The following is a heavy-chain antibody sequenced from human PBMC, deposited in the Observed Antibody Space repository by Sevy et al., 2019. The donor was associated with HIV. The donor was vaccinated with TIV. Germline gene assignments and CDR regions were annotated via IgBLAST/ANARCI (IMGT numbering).Heavy chain of an antibody. Sequence: ASVKVSCKVSGYTLTKLSMHWVRQAPGKGLEWMGSFDPEDGETLYAQKLQGRVIMTEDTSTDTAYMEVNSLRSEDTAVYYCATTPDYYENSGCPFDYWGQGTLVTVSS. CDR2: FDPEDGET. V-gene: IGHV1-24*01. CDR1: GYTLTKLS. D-gene: IGHD3-22*01. J-gene: IGHJ4*02. CDR3: ATTPDYYENSGCPFDY.